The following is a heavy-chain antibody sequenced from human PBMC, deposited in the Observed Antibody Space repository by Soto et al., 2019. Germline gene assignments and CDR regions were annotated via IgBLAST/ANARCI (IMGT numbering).Heavy chain of an antibody. Sequence: QLQLQESGSGLVKPSQTLSLTCAVSGGSISSGGYSWSWIRQPPGKGLEWIGYIYHSGSTYYNPSLKSRVTISVDRSKNQFSLKLNSVTAADTAVYYCARDGLVWFAEGTGTYGMDVWGQGTTVTVSS. J-gene: IGHJ6*02. CDR3: ARDGLVWFAEGTGTYGMDV. V-gene: IGHV4-30-2*01. D-gene: IGHD3-10*01. CDR1: GGSISSGGYS. CDR2: IYHSGST.